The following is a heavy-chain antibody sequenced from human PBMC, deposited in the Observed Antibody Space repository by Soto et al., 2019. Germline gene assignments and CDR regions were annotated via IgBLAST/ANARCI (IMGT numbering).Heavy chain of an antibody. Sequence: EVQLVESGGGLVQPGGALRVSCAASGFTFSRYWMNWVRQAPVKGLEWVANLKRDGSEKYYVDSVNGRFTISRDNAKNLLYVQMDSLRAEDTAVYYCAREGLTTYGDYGNFDYWGQGTLVTVAS. CDR2: LKRDGSEK. J-gene: IGHJ4*02. CDR1: GFTFSRYW. V-gene: IGHV3-7*03. CDR3: AREGLTTYGDYGNFDY. D-gene: IGHD4-17*01.